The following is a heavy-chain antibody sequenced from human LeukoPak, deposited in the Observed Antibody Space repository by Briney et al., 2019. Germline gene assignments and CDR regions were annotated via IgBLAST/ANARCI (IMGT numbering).Heavy chain of an antibody. D-gene: IGHD3-10*01. CDR2: ISAYNGNT. CDR3: ARDLWGLVYYGSGSYLAY. J-gene: IGHJ4*02. CDR1: GYTFTSYG. V-gene: IGHV1-18*01. Sequence: GESLKISCKGSGYTFTSYGISWVRQAPGQGLEWMGWISAYNGNTNYAQKLQGRVTMTTDTSTSTAYMELRSLRSDDTAVYYCARDLWGLVYYGSGSYLAYWGQGTLVTVSS.